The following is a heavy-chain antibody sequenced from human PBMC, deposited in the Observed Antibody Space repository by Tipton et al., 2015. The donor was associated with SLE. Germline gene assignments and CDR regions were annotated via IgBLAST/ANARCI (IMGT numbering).Heavy chain of an antibody. CDR3: ARDFGVSSSGWPFDY. D-gene: IGHD6-19*01. J-gene: IGHJ4*02. V-gene: IGHV5-51*01. CDR1: GYSFTSYW. Sequence: VQLVQSGAEVKKPGESLRISCKGSGYSFTSYWIGWVRQMPGKGLEWMGIIYPGDSDTRYSPSFQGQVTISADKSISTAYLQWSSLKASDTAMYYCARDFGVSSSGWPFDYWGQGTLVTVSS. CDR2: IYPGDSDT.